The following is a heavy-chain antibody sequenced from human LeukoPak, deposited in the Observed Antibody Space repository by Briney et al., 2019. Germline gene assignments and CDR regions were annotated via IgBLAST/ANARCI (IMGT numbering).Heavy chain of an antibody. V-gene: IGHV3-49*04. CDR3: TRLDYYCSSNRCEYNGFDP. CDR1: GFTFGDYA. Sequence: GGSLTLSCTASGFTFGDYAMSWVRQAPGKGRECVGFIRNKVDGGTSEYGASVKGRFTISRDDSKSIAYLQMNSLKTEDTAVYYCTRLDYYCSSNRCEYNGFDPWGQGTQVTVSS. J-gene: IGHJ5*02. D-gene: IGHD2-2*01. CDR2: IRNKVDGGTS.